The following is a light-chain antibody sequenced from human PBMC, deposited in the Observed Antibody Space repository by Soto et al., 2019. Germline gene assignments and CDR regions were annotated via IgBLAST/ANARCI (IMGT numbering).Light chain of an antibody. Sequence: DIVLTQSPGTLSLSPGDTATLSCRASQSVYSTYLAWYQHKVGQAPRLLIYGSSTRATGIPDRFSGSGSGTDFTLTIRRLEPEDFAVYYCQQYRSSPSTFGQGTKVEVK. V-gene: IGKV3-20*01. J-gene: IGKJ1*01. CDR2: GSS. CDR1: QSVYSTY. CDR3: QQYRSSPST.